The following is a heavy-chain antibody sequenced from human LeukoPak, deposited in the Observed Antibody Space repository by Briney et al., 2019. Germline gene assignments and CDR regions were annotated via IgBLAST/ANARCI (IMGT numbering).Heavy chain of an antibody. V-gene: IGHV3-23*01. D-gene: IGHD6-19*01. Sequence: PGGSLRLSCAASGFTFSSYAMSWVRQAPGKGLEWVSAISGSGGSTYYADSVKGRFTISRDNSKNTLYLQMNSLRAEDTAVYYCARGGAYSSGWYYFDYWGQGTLVTVSS. J-gene: IGHJ4*02. CDR1: GFTFSSYA. CDR3: ARGGAYSSGWYYFDY. CDR2: ISGSGGST.